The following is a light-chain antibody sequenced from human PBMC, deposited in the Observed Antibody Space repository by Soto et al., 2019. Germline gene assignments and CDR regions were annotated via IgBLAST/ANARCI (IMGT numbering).Light chain of an antibody. CDR3: QQYYSYPPNT. Sequence: AIRMTQSPSSLSASTGDRVTITCRASQGISSYLAWYQQKPGKAPKLLIYAASTLQSGVPSRFSGSGSGTDFTLTISCLQSEDFATYYCQQYYSYPPNTFGQGTKLEFK. V-gene: IGKV1-8*01. CDR2: AAS. J-gene: IGKJ2*01. CDR1: QGISSY.